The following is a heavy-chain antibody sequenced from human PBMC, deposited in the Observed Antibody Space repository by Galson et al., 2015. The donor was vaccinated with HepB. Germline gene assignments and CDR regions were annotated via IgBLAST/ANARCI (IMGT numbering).Heavy chain of an antibody. CDR3: AINGYDYYDSSGYLFGMDV. J-gene: IGHJ6*02. CDR2: ITPFNGNT. CDR1: GYTFTYRY. Sequence: SVKVSCKASGYTFTYRYLHWVRQAPGQALEWMGWITPFNGNTNYAQKFQDRVTITRDRSMSTAYMELSSLRSEDTAMYYCAINGYDYYDSSGYLFGMDVWRQGTTVTVSS. D-gene: IGHD3-22*01. V-gene: IGHV1-45*02.